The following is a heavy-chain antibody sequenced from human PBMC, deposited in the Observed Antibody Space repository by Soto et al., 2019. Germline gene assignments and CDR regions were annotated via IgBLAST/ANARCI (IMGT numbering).Heavy chain of an antibody. V-gene: IGHV3-30*18. CDR3: AKDSPEYSSGSHFDY. CDR1: VFTFRIYC. Sequence: GGSLRLSCAASVFTFRIYCIHWVRQAPVKGLEWVAVISYDGSNKYYADSVKGRFTISRDNSKNTLYLQMNSLRAEDTAVYYCAKDSPEYSSGSHFDYWGQGTLVTVSS. D-gene: IGHD6-19*01. J-gene: IGHJ4*02. CDR2: ISYDGSNK.